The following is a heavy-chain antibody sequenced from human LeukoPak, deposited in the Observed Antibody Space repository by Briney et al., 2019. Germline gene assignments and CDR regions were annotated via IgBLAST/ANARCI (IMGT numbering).Heavy chain of an antibody. J-gene: IGHJ4*02. D-gene: IGHD2-21*01. CDR1: GFTFSSYT. CDR3: AKGGDGSYSSRADC. V-gene: IGHV3-23*01. CDR2: IGGSASGT. Sequence: PGGSLRLSCAASGFTFSSYTMTWVRQAPGKGLEWVSTIGGSASGTFYADSMKGRFTISRDNSKNTLYLQMNSLRAEDTAVYYGAKGGDGSYSSRADCWGQRTLVTVSS.